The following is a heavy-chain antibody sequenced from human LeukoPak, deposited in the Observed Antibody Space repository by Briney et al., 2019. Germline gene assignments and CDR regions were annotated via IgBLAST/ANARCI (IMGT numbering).Heavy chain of an antibody. V-gene: IGHV3-9*01. CDR2: ISWNSGSI. J-gene: IGHJ4*02. CDR3: AKALGDGWAYDY. D-gene: IGHD3-16*01. Sequence: GGSLRLSCAASGFTFDDYAMHWVRHAPGKGLEWVSGISWNSGSIGYADSVKGRFTISRDNAKNSLYLQMNSLRAEDTALYYCAKALGDGWAYDYWGQGTLVTVSS. CDR1: GFTFDDYA.